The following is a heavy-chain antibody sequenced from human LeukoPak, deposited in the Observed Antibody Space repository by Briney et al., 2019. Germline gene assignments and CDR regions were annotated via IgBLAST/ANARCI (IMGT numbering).Heavy chain of an antibody. J-gene: IGHJ4*02. CDR3: AKRIQSAMATGY. CDR2: INGSGGST. D-gene: IGHD5-18*01. V-gene: IGHV3-23*01. Sequence: PGGTLRLSCAASGFTFSSYGMSWVRQAPGKGLEWVSDINGSGGSTYYADSVKGRFTISRGNSKNTLYLQMNSLRAEDTAVYYCAKRIQSAMATGYWGQGTLVTVSS. CDR1: GFTFSSYG.